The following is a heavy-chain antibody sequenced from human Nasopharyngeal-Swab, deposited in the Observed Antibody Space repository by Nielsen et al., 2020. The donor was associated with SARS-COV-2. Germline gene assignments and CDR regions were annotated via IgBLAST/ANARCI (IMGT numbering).Heavy chain of an antibody. J-gene: IGHJ4*02. CDR3: AKGEGTRTGTGYYYGSGVFDY. Sequence: GESLKISCVASGFTSRSYVMSWVRQAPGKGLEWVSSISGTGGSIWYADSAKGRFTISRDNSKNTVFLQMNSLRGEDTAVYYCAKGEGTRTGTGYYYGSGVFDYWSQGSLVTVSS. CDR1: GFTSRSYV. D-gene: IGHD3-10*01. V-gene: IGHV3-23*01. CDR2: ISGTGGSI.